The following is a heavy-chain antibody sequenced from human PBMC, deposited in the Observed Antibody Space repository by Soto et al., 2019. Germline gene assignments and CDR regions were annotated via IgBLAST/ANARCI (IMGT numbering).Heavy chain of an antibody. CDR2: ISAYNGNT. CDR1: GYSFTSYG. V-gene: IGHV1-18*04. Sequence: QIQLVQSGAEVKKPGASVKVSCKASGYSFTSYGISWVRQAPGQGLEWMGWISAYNGNTNYEQKFQGRVAMTTDTSTNTAYLELRTLRSDDAAVYYCARDPPITGSLRGTPLMAVWGQGPTVTVSS. D-gene: IGHD1-20*01. J-gene: IGHJ6*02. CDR3: ARDPPITGSLRGTPLMAV.